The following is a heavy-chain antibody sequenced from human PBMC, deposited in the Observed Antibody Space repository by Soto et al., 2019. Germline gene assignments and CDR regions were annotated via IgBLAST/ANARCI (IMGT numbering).Heavy chain of an antibody. CDR3: ARSLYCSSTSCYSHGTDV. J-gene: IGHJ6*04. Sequence: LGESLKISCKGSGYSFTSYWISWVRQMPGKGLEWMGRIDPSDSYTNYSPSFQGHVIISADKSISTAYLQWSSLKASDTAMYYCARSLYCSSTSCYSHGTDVWGKGTTVTVSS. V-gene: IGHV5-10-1*01. CDR2: IDPSDSYT. D-gene: IGHD2-2*02. CDR1: GYSFTSYW.